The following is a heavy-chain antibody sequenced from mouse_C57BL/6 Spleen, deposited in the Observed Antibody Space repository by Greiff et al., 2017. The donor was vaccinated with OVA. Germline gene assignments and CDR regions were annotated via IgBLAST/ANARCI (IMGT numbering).Heavy chain of an antibody. CDR1: GYTFTTYP. D-gene: IGHD2-4*01. J-gene: IGHJ3*01. CDR3: ARASDDYGAGFAY. V-gene: IGHV1-47*01. Sequence: VQLQQSGAELVKPGASVKMSCKASGYTFTTYPIEWMKQNHGKSLEWIGNFHPYNDDTKYNEKFKGKAPLTVDKSSSTVYLELSRLTSDDSAVYDCARASDDYGAGFAYWGQGTLVTVSA. CDR2: FHPYNDDT.